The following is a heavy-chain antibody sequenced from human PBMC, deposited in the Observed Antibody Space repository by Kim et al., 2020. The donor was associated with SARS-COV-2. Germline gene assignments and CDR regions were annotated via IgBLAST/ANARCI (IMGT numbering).Heavy chain of an antibody. J-gene: IGHJ4*02. CDR2: ISYDGSNK. CDR1: GFTFSSYT. CDR3: ARDRLGYSGLPQGY. V-gene: IGHV3-30*04. Sequence: GGSLRPSCAASGFTFSSYTMHWVRQAPGKGLEWVAVISYDGSNKYYADSVKGRFTISRDNSKNTLYLQMNSLRAEDTAVYYCARDRLGYSGLPQGYWGQGTLVTVSS. D-gene: IGHD5-12*01.